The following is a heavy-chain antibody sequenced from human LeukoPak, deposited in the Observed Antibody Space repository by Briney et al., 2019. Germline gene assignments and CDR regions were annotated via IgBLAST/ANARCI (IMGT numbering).Heavy chain of an antibody. CDR2: INHSGST. Sequence: SETLSLTCAVYGGSFNGYYWSWIRQPPGKGLEWIGEINHSGSTNYNPSLKSRVTISVDTSKNQFSLKLSSVTAADTAVYYCARGNYGSGRSWFDPWGQGTLVTVSS. CDR3: ARGNYGSGRSWFDP. V-gene: IGHV4-34*01. J-gene: IGHJ5*02. D-gene: IGHD3-10*01. CDR1: GGSFNGYY.